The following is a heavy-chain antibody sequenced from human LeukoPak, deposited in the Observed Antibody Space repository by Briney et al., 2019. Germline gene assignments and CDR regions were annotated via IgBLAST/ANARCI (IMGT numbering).Heavy chain of an antibody. Sequence: GGSLRLSCAASGFTFSSYWMSWVRQAPGKGLEWVANIKQDGSEKYNVDSVKGRFTISRDNAKNSLYLQMNSLRAEDTAVYYCARDYGFYYYYMDVWGKGTTVTVSS. V-gene: IGHV3-7*01. CDR3: ARDYGFYYYYMDV. CDR1: GFTFSSYW. CDR2: IKQDGSEK. D-gene: IGHD4-17*01. J-gene: IGHJ6*03.